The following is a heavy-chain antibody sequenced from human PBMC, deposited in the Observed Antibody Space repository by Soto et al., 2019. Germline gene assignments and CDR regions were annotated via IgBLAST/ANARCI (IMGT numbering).Heavy chain of an antibody. V-gene: IGHV3-30-3*01. CDR3: ATEDGSSGRAGTFGH. CDR2: ISVDGGRT. D-gene: IGHD3-22*01. Sequence: QVQLVESGGGMVQPGRSLRLSCTASGFTFSSYVMHWVRQAPGEGLEWVAGISVDGGRTHYAGSVKDRFTISRDNSKNALYLQMDNLTPEETAVYYCATEDGSSGRAGTFGHWGQGTLVTVSS. CDR1: GFTFSSYV. J-gene: IGHJ1*01.